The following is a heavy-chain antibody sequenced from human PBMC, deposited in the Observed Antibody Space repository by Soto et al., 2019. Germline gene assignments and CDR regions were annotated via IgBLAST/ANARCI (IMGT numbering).Heavy chain of an antibody. D-gene: IGHD3-22*01. V-gene: IGHV1-24*01. Sequence: ASVKVSCKVSGYTLTELSMHWVRQAPGKGLEWMGGFDPGDGETIYAQKFQGRVTMTEDTSTDTAYMELSSLRSEDTAVYYCATLPHYYDSSGYYSYWGQGTLVTVS. CDR3: ATLPHYYDSSGYYSY. CDR1: GYTLTELS. J-gene: IGHJ4*02. CDR2: FDPGDGET.